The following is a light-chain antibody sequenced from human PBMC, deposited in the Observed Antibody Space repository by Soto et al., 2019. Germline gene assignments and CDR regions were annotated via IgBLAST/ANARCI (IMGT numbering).Light chain of an antibody. J-gene: IGLJ1*01. Sequence: QSALTQPPSASRSPGRSVPISCTGTRSDIGGSNSISWYQQHPGEAPKLMIFEINKPPSGVRGRFSGSKSGNTASLTVSGLQDEDEADYYCDSYAGNTNFVFVTGTKLTVL. V-gene: IGLV2-8*01. CDR2: EIN. CDR1: RSDIGGSNS. CDR3: DSYAGNTNFV.